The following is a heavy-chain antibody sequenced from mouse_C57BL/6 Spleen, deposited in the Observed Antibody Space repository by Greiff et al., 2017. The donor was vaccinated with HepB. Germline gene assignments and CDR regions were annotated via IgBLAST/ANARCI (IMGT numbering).Heavy chain of an antibody. J-gene: IGHJ3*01. D-gene: IGHD2-4*01. CDR2: INPSTGGT. V-gene: IGHV1-42*01. CDR3: ARDDYAWFAY. CDR1: GYSFTGYY. Sequence: EVQLQQSGPELVKPGASVKISCKASGYSFTGYYMNWVKQSPEKSLEWIGEINPSTGGTTYNQKFKAKATLTVDKSSSTAYMQLKSLTSEDSAVYYCARDDYAWFAYGGQGTLVTVSA.